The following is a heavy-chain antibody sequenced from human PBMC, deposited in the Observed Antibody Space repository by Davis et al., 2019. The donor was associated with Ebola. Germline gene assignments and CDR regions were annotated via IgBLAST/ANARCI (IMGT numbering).Heavy chain of an antibody. J-gene: IGHJ5*02. D-gene: IGHD3-3*01. CDR2: INSSGGSI. V-gene: IGHV3-64*01. CDR1: GFTFHSYG. Sequence: PGGSLRLSCAASGFTFHSYGMHWVRQAPGKGLEYVSAINSSGGSIYYANSVKGRFTISRDNSKNTLYLQMGTLRAEDTAVYYCVKGTYDFWSVMFDPWGPGTLVTVSS. CDR3: VKGTYDFWSVMFDP.